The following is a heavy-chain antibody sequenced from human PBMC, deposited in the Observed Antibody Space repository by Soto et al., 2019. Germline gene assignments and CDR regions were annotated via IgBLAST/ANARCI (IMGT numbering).Heavy chain of an antibody. J-gene: IGHJ4*02. Sequence: ASVKVSCKVSGYTLTELSMHWVRQAPGKGLEWMGGFDPEDGETIYAQKFQGRVTMTEDTSTDTAYMELSSLRAEDTAVYYCAKVEWPTNEYYFDYWGQGTLVTVSS. D-gene: IGHD3-3*01. V-gene: IGHV1-24*01. CDR1: GYTLTELS. CDR3: AKVEWPTNEYYFDY. CDR2: FDPEDGET.